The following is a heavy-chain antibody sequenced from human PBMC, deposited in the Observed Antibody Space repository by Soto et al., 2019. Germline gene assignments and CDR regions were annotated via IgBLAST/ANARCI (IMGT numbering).Heavy chain of an antibody. J-gene: IGHJ5*02. CDR2: IYYSGST. V-gene: IGHV4-31*03. CDR1: GGSISSGGYY. CDR3: TRGLSNPGWFDP. D-gene: IGHD4-4*01. Sequence: QVQLQESDPGLVKPSQTLSLTCTVSGGSISSGGYYWSWIRQHPGKGLEWIGYIYYSGSTYYNPSLKSRVTISVDTSKNQFSLKLSSVTAADTAVYYCTRGLSNPGWFDPWGQGTLVTVSS.